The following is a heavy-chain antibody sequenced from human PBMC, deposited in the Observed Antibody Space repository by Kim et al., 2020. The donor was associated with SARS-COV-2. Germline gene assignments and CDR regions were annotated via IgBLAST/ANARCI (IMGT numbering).Heavy chain of an antibody. Sequence: GESLKISCKGSGYSFTSYWISWVRQMPGKGLEWMGRIDPSDSYTNYSPSFQGHVTISADKSISTAYLQWSSLKASDTAMYYCARTSLEVDTAMVNFDYWGQGTLVTVSS. CDR3: ARTSLEVDTAMVNFDY. J-gene: IGHJ4*02. V-gene: IGHV5-10-1*01. D-gene: IGHD5-18*01. CDR2: IDPSDSYT. CDR1: GYSFTSYW.